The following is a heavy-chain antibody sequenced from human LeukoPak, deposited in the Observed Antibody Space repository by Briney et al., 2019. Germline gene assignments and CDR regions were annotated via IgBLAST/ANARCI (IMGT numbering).Heavy chain of an antibody. CDR3: AKDQVIVVVITSGYFDY. CDR2: ISGSGGST. V-gene: IGHV3-23*01. Sequence: GGSLRLSCAVSGFTFSSYAMSWVRQAPGKGLEWVSAISGSGGSTYYADSVKGRFTISRDNSKNTLYLQMNSLRAEDTAVYYCAKDQVIVVVITSGYFDYWGQGTLVTVSS. J-gene: IGHJ4*02. D-gene: IGHD3-22*01. CDR1: GFTFSSYA.